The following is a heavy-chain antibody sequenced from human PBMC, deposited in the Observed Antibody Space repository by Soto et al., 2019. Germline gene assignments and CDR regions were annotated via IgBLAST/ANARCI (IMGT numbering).Heavy chain of an antibody. CDR1: GFTFSSYA. CDR2: ISGSSGNI. V-gene: IGHV3-23*01. Sequence: GGSLRLSCAASGFTFSSYAMSWVRQAPGKGLEWVSAISGSSGNIYYADSVKGRFTISRDNSKNTVSLQMNSLRDEDSAAYYCATTGPYWGQGTLVTVSS. J-gene: IGHJ4*02. CDR3: ATTGPY.